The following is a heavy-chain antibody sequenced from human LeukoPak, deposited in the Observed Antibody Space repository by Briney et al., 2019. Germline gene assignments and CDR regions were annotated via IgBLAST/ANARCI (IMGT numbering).Heavy chain of an antibody. Sequence: GGSLRLSCAASGFTFDESDMHWVRQAPGKGVEWVSGIGWDSKSIIYADSVKGRFTISRDNAKNSLYLQMNSLRAEDTALYYCAKAVAAPGAFDIWGRGTVVTVSS. CDR1: GFTFDESD. V-gene: IGHV3-9*01. CDR2: IGWDSKSI. J-gene: IGHJ3*02. CDR3: AKAVAAPGAFDI. D-gene: IGHD6-19*01.